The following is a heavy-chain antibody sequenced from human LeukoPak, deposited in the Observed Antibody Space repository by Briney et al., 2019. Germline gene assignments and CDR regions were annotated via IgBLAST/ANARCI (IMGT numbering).Heavy chain of an antibody. D-gene: IGHD4-17*01. CDR1: GFTFRNFG. Sequence: GRSLRLSCAASGFTFRNFGMHWGRQAPGKGLEWVAVISYDGSEKHYADSVKGQFTISRDNSENTLYLQMNSLRAEDTAVYYCARDRPLYGDYEGVNAFDIWGQGTMVTVSS. J-gene: IGHJ3*02. CDR2: ISYDGSEK. V-gene: IGHV3-30*03. CDR3: ARDRPLYGDYEGVNAFDI.